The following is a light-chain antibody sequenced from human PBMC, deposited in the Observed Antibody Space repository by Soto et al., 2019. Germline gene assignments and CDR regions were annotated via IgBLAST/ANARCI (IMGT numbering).Light chain of an antibody. J-gene: IGKJ1*01. CDR3: QQYGVSPRT. V-gene: IGKV3-20*01. CDR1: QSVSSSY. Sequence: EILLTQSPDTLSSSPGEGATVSCRASQSVSSSYLAWYQKKPGQPPRLLIYGASSRATGVPDRFSGSGSGTDFTLTITRLEPDDFAVYYCQQYGVSPRTFGQGTQVEIK. CDR2: GAS.